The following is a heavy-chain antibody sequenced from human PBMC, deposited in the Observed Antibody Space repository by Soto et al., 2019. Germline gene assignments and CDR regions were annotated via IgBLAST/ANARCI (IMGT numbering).Heavy chain of an antibody. CDR3: ARAYDFWSGYYTSRGMDV. V-gene: IGHV4-39*01. CDR1: GGSISSSSYY. Sequence: PSETLSLTCTVSGGSISSSSYYWGWIRQPPGKGLEWIGSIYYSGSTYYNPSLKSRVTISVDTSKNQFSLKLSSVTAADTAVYYFARAYDFWSGYYTSRGMDVWGQGTTVTVSS. CDR2: IYYSGST. J-gene: IGHJ6*02. D-gene: IGHD3-3*01.